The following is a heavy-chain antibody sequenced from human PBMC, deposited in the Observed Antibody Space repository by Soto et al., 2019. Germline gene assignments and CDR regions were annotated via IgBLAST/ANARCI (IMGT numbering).Heavy chain of an antibody. J-gene: IGHJ5*02. CDR3: ARDVSPDSNPIWFDP. CDR1: GFSFRNSA. V-gene: IGHV3-30*04. D-gene: IGHD4-4*01. Sequence: QVQLVESGGGVVQPGRSLRLSCAASGFSFRNSAMHWVRQAPGKGLEWVAMISFDGSNKYYADSVRGRFTISRDNPMNTLYLQMNSLRAEDTAVYFCARDVSPDSNPIWFDPWGQGNLVAVSS. CDR2: ISFDGSNK.